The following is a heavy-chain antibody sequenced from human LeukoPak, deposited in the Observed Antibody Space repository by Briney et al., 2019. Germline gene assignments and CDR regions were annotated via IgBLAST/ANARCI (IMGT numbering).Heavy chain of an antibody. J-gene: IGHJ6*03. CDR1: GFTFSSYA. CDR2: ISYDGSNK. V-gene: IGHV3-30-3*01. CDR3: ARTLGDPWDYMDV. Sequence: GGSLRLSCAASGFTFSSYAMHWVRQAPGKGLEWVAVISYDGSNKYYADSVKGRFTISRDSSKNTLYLHMNSLRAEDTAVYYCARTLGDPWDYMDVWGKGTTVTVSS.